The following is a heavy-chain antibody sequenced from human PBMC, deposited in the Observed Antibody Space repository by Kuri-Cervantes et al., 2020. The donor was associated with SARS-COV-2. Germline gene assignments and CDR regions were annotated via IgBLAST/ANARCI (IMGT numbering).Heavy chain of an antibody. CDR3: ARIIVGATYYYYYYYMDV. CDR1: GGSFSGYY. Sequence: SQTLSLTCAVYGGSFSGYYWSWIRRPPGKGLEWIGEINHSGSTNYNPSLKSRVTISVDTSKNQFSLKLSSVTAADTAVYYCARIIVGATYYYYYYYMDVWGKGTTVTVSS. D-gene: IGHD1-26*01. J-gene: IGHJ6*03. V-gene: IGHV4-34*01. CDR2: INHSGST.